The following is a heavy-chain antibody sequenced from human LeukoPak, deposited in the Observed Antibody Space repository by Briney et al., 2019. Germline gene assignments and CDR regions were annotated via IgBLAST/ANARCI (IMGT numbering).Heavy chain of an antibody. CDR3: ARDKGVLRPYYFDY. CDR2: IYYSGST. Sequence: SETLSLTCTVSSGSISSGNYYWSWIRQPPGKGLEWIGYIYYSGSTFYNPSLKSRVTISVDTSKNQFSPKLSSVTAADTAVYYCARDKGVLRPYYFDYWGQGTLVTVSS. J-gene: IGHJ4*02. CDR1: SGSISSGNYY. V-gene: IGHV4-30-4*01. D-gene: IGHD4/OR15-4a*01.